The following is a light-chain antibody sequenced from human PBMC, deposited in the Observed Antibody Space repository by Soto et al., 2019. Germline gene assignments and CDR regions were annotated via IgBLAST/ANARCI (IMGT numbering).Light chain of an antibody. J-gene: IGLJ3*02. CDR3: SSYTSSSTLV. Sequence: QSALTQPASVSGSPGQSITISCTGTSSDVGGYNYVSWYQQQPGTAPKLMIYDVSNRPSVVSNRFSGSKSGNTASLTISGLQAEDEADYYCSSYTSSSTLVFGGGTKLTVL. CDR2: DVS. V-gene: IGLV2-14*01. CDR1: SSDVGGYNY.